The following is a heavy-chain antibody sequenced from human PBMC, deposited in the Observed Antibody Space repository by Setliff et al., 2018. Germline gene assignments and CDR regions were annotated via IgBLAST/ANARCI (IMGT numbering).Heavy chain of an antibody. CDR3: ARGIHLGGYFDY. Sequence: GGSLRLSCAASGFTFSNAWMSWVRQAPGKGLEWVGRIKSKTDGGTTDYAAPVKGRFTISRDDSKNTLYLQMNSLRAEDTAVYYCARGIHLGGYFDYWGQGTLVTVS. D-gene: IGHD3-10*01. CDR2: IKSKTDGGTT. V-gene: IGHV3-15*01. CDR1: GFTFSNAW. J-gene: IGHJ4*02.